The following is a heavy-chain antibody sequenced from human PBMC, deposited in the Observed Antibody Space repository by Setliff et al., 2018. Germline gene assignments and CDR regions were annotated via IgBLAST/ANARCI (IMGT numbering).Heavy chain of an antibody. Sequence: GGSLRLSCAASGFTFSSYAMSWVRQAPGKGLEWVSVIYSGGDTYYADSVKGRFTIYRDNSKNTLYLDMKRLRVEDTAIYSCAKVQRRGWYSYFEDAFDIWGQGTVVTVSS. CDR3: AKVQRRGWYSYFEDAFDI. CDR2: IYSGGDT. CDR1: GFTFSSYA. D-gene: IGHD1-26*01. J-gene: IGHJ3*02. V-gene: IGHV3-23*01.